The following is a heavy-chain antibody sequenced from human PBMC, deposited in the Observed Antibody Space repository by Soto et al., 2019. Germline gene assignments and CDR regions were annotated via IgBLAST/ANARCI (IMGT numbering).Heavy chain of an antibody. CDR3: AKGSAPNYYDSSGMYYFDY. CDR1: GFTFSSYA. CDR2: ISGSGGST. Sequence: PGGSLRLSCAASGFTFSSYAMSWVRQAPGKGLEWVSAISGSGGSTYYADSVKGRFTISRDNSKNTLYLQMNSLRAEDTAVYYCAKGSAPNYYDSSGMYYFDYWGQGTLVTVS. J-gene: IGHJ4*02. V-gene: IGHV3-23*01. D-gene: IGHD3-22*01.